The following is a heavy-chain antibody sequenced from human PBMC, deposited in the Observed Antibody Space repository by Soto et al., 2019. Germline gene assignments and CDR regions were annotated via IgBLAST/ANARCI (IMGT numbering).Heavy chain of an antibody. D-gene: IGHD5-18*01. CDR2: INPDGSAT. CDR1: GFTFSSYW. V-gene: IGHV3-74*01. Sequence: HPGGSLRLSCAASGFTFSSYWMHWVRQAPGKGLVWVSRINPDGSATNYADSVKGRFTISRDNAKNTLYLQMNSLSAEDTAVFYCGRGGSDSPMAPGYWGQGTLVTVSS. CDR3: GRGGSDSPMAPGY. J-gene: IGHJ4*02.